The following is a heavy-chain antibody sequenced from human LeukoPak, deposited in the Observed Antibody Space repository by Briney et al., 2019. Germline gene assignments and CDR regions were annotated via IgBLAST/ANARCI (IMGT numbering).Heavy chain of an antibody. CDR1: GFTVSSNY. Sequence: GGSLRLSCAASGFTVSSNYMSWVRQAPGKGLEWVSVIYSGGSTTYADSVKGRFTISRDNAKSTLYLQMNSLRAEDTAVYYCARDTIAVPGDFDYWGQGALVTVSS. CDR3: ARDTIAVPGDFDY. V-gene: IGHV3-66*01. CDR2: IYSGGST. J-gene: IGHJ4*02. D-gene: IGHD6-19*01.